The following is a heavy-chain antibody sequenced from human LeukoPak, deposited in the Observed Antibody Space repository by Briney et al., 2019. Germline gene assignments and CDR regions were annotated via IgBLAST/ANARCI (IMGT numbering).Heavy chain of an antibody. Sequence: GGSLRLSCAASGFTFSSYAMSWVRQAPGKGLEYVSFISGSGGGTNYADSVKGRFTISRDNSKNTLYLQMNSLRAEDTAVYYCATAKVYSYGDFDYWGQGTLVTVSS. CDR3: ATAKVYSYGDFDY. J-gene: IGHJ4*02. CDR1: GFTFSSYA. CDR2: ISGSGGGT. V-gene: IGHV3-23*01. D-gene: IGHD5-18*01.